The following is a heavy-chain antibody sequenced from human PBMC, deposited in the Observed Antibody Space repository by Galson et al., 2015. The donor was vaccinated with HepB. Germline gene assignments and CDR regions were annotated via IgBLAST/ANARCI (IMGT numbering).Heavy chain of an antibody. CDR3: ARDLSIAARHAGEGPHYYGMDV. Sequence: SLRLSCAASGFTFSAGMHWVRQAPGKGLEWVALIWYDGSSKYYAEPVKGRFTISRDNSKNTLYLQMNSLRAEDTAVYYCARDLSIAARHAGEGPHYYGMDVWGQGTTVTVSS. J-gene: IGHJ6*02. D-gene: IGHD6-6*01. CDR2: IWYDGSSK. V-gene: IGHV3-33*01. CDR1: GFTFSAG.